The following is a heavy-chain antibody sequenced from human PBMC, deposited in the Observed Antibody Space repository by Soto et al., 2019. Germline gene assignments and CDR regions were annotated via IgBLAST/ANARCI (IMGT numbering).Heavy chain of an antibody. CDR1: VGTFSSSA. Sequence: QVQLVQSGAEVKKPGSSVKVSCKASVGTFSSSAISWVRQAPGQGLEWMGGIIPIFGTANYAQKFQGRVTITADESTSTAYMGLSSLRSEDTAVYYCARTRGAGDYYYGMDVWGQGTTVTVSS. V-gene: IGHV1-69*01. CDR3: ARTRGAGDYYYGMDV. J-gene: IGHJ6*02. CDR2: IIPIFGTA.